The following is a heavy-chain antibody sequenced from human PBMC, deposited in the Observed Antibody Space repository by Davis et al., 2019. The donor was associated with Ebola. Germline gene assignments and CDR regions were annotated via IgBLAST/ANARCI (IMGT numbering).Heavy chain of an antibody. Sequence: SETLSLTCTVSGGSFSSSTYYWGWIRQPPGRGLEWIGSISYSGTTHYNPSLKSRVTISIDTSKNQFSLKLSSVTAADTAIYYCVRTVLIVIPSTVRYFDLWGRGTLVTVSS. D-gene: IGHD2-21*01. V-gene: IGHV4-39*07. J-gene: IGHJ2*01. CDR2: ISYSGTT. CDR1: GGSFSSSTYY. CDR3: VRTVLIVIPSTVRYFDL.